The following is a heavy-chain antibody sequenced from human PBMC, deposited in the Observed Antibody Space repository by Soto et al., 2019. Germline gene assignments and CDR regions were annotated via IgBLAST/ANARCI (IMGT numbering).Heavy chain of an antibody. V-gene: IGHV1-69*13. J-gene: IGHJ4*02. Sequence: GASVKVSCKASGGTFSSYAISWVRQAPGQGLEWMGGIIPIFGTANYAQKFQGRVTITADESTSTAYMELSSLRSENTAVYYSACDSTRYDFCSGYYVGYIDYWGQGTLVTVSS. CDR2: IIPIFGTA. CDR1: GGTFSSYA. D-gene: IGHD3-3*01. CDR3: ACDSTRYDFCSGYYVGYIDY.